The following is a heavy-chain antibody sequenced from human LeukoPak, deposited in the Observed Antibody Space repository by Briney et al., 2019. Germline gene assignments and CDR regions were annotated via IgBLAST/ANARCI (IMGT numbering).Heavy chain of an antibody. CDR3: ARGSCSSTSCYTV. D-gene: IGHD2-2*02. CDR1: GGSFSGYY. CDR2: INHSGST. Sequence: SETLSLTCAVYGGSFSGYYWSWIRQPPGEGLEWIGEINHSGSTNYNPSLKSRVTISVDTSKNQFSLKLSSVTAADTAVYYCARGSCSSTSCYTVWGQGTLVTVSS. V-gene: IGHV4-34*01. J-gene: IGHJ4*02.